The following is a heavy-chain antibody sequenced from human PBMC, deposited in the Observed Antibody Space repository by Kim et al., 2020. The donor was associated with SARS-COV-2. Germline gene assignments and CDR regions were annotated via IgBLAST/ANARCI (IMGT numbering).Heavy chain of an antibody. CDR1: GGSISSYY. CDR3: ARGGRWLQLSPIDY. CDR2: IYYSGST. D-gene: IGHD5-12*01. J-gene: IGHJ4*02. Sequence: SETLSLTCTVSGGSISSYYWSWIRQPPGKGLEWIGYIYYSGSTNYNPSLKSRVTISVDTSKNQSSLKLSSVPAADTAAYYCARGGRWLQLSPIDYWGQG. V-gene: IGHV4-59*13.